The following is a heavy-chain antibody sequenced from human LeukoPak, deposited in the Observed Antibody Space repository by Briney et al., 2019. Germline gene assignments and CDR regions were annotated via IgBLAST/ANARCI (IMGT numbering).Heavy chain of an antibody. CDR2: IEYSGST. V-gene: IGHV4-39*07. Sequence: PSETLSLTCTVSGGSINSNDYYWGWIRQSPGKGLEWIGSIEYSGSTYYNPSLKTRVTISGDTSKNQFSLKLKSVTAADTALYYCAREVPLTASSGGTWFDPWGQGTLVAVSS. J-gene: IGHJ5*02. CDR3: AREVPLTASSGGTWFDP. CDR1: GGSINSNDYY. D-gene: IGHD3-10*01.